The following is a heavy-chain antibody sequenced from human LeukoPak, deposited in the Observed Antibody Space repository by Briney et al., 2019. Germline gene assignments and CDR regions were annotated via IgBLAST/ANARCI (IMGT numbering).Heavy chain of an antibody. CDR2: IYTGGST. Sequence: PGGSLRPSGQPSAFTAGTNSMGWVRQPQGRGLEWVSLIYTGGSTYYADSVKGRFIISRDNSKNTVYLQMNSLRVEDTSVYYCYYASGSYPWGQGTLVTVSS. V-gene: IGHV3-66*01. CDR1: AFTAGTNS. J-gene: IGHJ5*02. D-gene: IGHD3-10*01. CDR3: YYASGSYP.